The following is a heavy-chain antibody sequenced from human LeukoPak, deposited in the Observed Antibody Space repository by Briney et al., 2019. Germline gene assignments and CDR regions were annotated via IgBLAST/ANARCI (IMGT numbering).Heavy chain of an antibody. J-gene: IGHJ4*02. CDR1: GYTFSGYG. V-gene: IGHV1-18*01. D-gene: IGHD1-26*01. Sequence: ASVKVSCKTSGYTFSGYGISWVRQAPGQGLEWMGWITGNNGNTNYAPSLLGRVTMTTDTSTNTAYMELTSLKSGGTAVYYCARDQRNSGSYRFEYWGQGTLVTVSS. CDR2: ITGNNGNT. CDR3: ARDQRNSGSYRFEY.